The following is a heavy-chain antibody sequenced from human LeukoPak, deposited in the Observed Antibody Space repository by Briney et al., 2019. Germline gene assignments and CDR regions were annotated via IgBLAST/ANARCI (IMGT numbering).Heavy chain of an antibody. CDR2: INHSGST. CDR3: ARDYYGSGSYYKGCWFDP. Sequence: SETLSLTCAVYGGSFSGYYWSWIRQPPGKGLEWIGEINHSGSTNYNPPLKSRVTISVDTSKNQFSLKLSSVTAADTAVYYCARDYYGSGSYYKGCWFDPWGQGTLVTVSS. CDR1: GGSFSGYY. D-gene: IGHD3-10*01. V-gene: IGHV4-34*01. J-gene: IGHJ5*02.